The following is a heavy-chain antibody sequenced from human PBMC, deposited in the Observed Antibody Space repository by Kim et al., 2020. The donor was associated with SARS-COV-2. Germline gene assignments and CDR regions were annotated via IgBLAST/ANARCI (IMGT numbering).Heavy chain of an antibody. CDR2: IYYSGST. V-gene: IGHV4-31*03. J-gene: IGHJ3*02. CDR3: ARDMYYDILTGYSNDAFDI. D-gene: IGHD3-9*01. Sequence: SETLSLTCTVSGGSISSGGYYWSWIRQHPGKGLEWIGYIYYSGSTYYNPSLKSRVTISVDTSKNQFSLKLSSVTAADTAVYYCARDMYYDILTGYSNDAFDIWGQGTMVTVSS. CDR1: GGSISSGGYY.